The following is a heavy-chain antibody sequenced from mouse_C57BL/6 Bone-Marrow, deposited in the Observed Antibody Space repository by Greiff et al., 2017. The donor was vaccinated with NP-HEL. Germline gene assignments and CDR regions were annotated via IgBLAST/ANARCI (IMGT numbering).Heavy chain of an antibody. Sequence: EVKLVESGGGLVQPGGSLKLSCAASGFTFSDYYMYWVRQTPEKRLEWVAYISNGGGSTYYPDTVKGRFTISRDNAKNTLYLQMSRLKSEDTAMYYCARHRPYGYDGGWFAYWGQGTLVTVSA. CDR1: GFTFSDYY. J-gene: IGHJ3*01. CDR3: ARHRPYGYDGGWFAY. V-gene: IGHV5-12*01. CDR2: ISNGGGST. D-gene: IGHD2-2*01.